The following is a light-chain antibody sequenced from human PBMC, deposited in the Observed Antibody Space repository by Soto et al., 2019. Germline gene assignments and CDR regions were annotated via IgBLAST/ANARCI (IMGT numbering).Light chain of an antibody. Sequence: ETMMTHSLDTLSVYLGERATLSCMASQSLRSSLAWYQQKPGQAPRLLIYDASTRATGIPARFSGSGSGTDFTLTISGLQSEDFAVYYCQQYNIWPQTFGQGTKVDNK. CDR2: DAS. V-gene: IGKV3-15*01. J-gene: IGKJ1*01. CDR1: QSLRSS. CDR3: QQYNIWPQT.